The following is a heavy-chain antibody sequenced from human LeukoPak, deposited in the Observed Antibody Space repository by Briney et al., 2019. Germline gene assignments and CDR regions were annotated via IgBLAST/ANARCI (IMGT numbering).Heavy chain of an antibody. CDR3: ARWPDIVVVPAAENWFGP. D-gene: IGHD2-2*01. Sequence: GASVKVSCKASGYTFTGYYMHWVRQAPGQGLEWMGWINPNSGGTNYAQKFQGRVTMTRDTSISTAYMELSRLRSDDTAVYYCARWPDIVVVPAAENWFGPWGQGTLVTVSS. CDR1: GYTFTGYY. V-gene: IGHV1-2*02. J-gene: IGHJ5*02. CDR2: INPNSGGT.